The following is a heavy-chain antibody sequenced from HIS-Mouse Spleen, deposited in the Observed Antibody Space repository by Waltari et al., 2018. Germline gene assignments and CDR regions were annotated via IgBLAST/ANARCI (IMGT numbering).Heavy chain of an antibody. CDR1: GGSISSSSYY. D-gene: IGHD6-13*01. Sequence: QLQLQESGPGLVKPSETLSLTCTVSGGSISSSSYYWGWIRQPPGKGLEWIGSINYSGSNYDNPSLKSRVTISVDTSKNQFSLKLSSVTAADTAVYYCAREIPYSSSWYDWYFDLWGRGTLVTVSS. CDR2: INYSGSN. CDR3: AREIPYSSSWYDWYFDL. J-gene: IGHJ2*01. V-gene: IGHV4-39*07.